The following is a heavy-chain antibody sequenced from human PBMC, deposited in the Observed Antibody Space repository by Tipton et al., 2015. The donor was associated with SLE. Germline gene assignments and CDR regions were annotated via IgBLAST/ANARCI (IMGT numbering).Heavy chain of an antibody. CDR2: IYTSGST. Sequence: TLSLTCTVSGGSISSGSYYRSWIRQPAGKGLEWIGYIYTSGSTNYNPSLKSRVTISVDTSKNQFSLKLSSVTAADTAVYYCARGKREVRGVPMNCAFDIWGQGTMVTVSS. CDR3: ARGKREVRGVPMNCAFDI. CDR1: GGSISSGSYY. D-gene: IGHD3-10*01. V-gene: IGHV4-61*09. J-gene: IGHJ3*02.